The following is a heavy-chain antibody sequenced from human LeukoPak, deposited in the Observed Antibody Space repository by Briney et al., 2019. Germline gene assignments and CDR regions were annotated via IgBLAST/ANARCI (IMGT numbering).Heavy chain of an antibody. CDR3: ARGYSGYYDNY. D-gene: IGHD3-22*01. CDR1: GGSISSGSYY. Sequence: PSETLSLTCTVSGGSISSGSYYWSWIRQPAGKGLEWIGSIYYSGSTYYNPSLKSRVTISVDTSKNQFSLKLSSVTAADTAVYYCARGYSGYYDNYWGQGTLVTVSS. V-gene: IGHV4-61*10. CDR2: IYYSGST. J-gene: IGHJ4*02.